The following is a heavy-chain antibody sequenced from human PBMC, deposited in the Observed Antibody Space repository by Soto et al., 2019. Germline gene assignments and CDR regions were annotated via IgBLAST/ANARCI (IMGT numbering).Heavy chain of an antibody. CDR2: IIPIFRTS. J-gene: IGHJ6*02. D-gene: IGHD4-4*01. CDR1: GGTFRSYA. V-gene: IGHV1-69*13. CDR3: ARGVTTYYYYGMDV. Sequence: SVKVSCKASGGTFRSYAISWVRQAPVQGLEWMGGIIPIFRTSNYAQKFQGRVTINADESTSTAYMELSSLRSEDTAVYYCARGVTTYYYYGMDVWGQGTTVTVSS.